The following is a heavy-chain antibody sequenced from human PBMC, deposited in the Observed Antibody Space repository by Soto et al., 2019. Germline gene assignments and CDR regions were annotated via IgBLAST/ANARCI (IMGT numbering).Heavy chain of an antibody. CDR3: ASLVAVARTRGFDY. D-gene: IGHD6-19*01. CDR1: GGSISDNW. Sequence: QVQLQESGPGLVKPSGTLSLTCAVSGGSISDNWWSWVRQPPGKGLEWIGEIYHSGTTNYNPSLKSRVTILVDKSASQISLTLNSVTAADTAVYYCASLVAVARTRGFDYWGQGTLVTVSS. V-gene: IGHV4-4*02. CDR2: IYHSGTT. J-gene: IGHJ4*02.